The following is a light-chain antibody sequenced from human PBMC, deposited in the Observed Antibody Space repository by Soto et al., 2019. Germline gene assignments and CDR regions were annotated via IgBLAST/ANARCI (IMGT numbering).Light chain of an antibody. CDR2: EAT. V-gene: IGLV2-23*01. J-gene: IGLJ2*01. CDR1: SSDIGSYNV. CDR3: CSYAGSSPWL. Sequence: QSALTQPASVSGSPGQSITISCTGTSSDIGSYNVVSWYQQHPGKVPKLIIYEATKRPSGVSHRFSGSRSGNTASLTISGLQSEDEADYYCCSYAGSSPWLFGGGTKLTVL.